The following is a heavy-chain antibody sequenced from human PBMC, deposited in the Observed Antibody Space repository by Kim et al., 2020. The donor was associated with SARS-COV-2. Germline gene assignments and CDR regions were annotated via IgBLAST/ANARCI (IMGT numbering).Heavy chain of an antibody. CDR2: ISWDGGST. J-gene: IGHJ4*02. Sequence: GGSLRLSCAASGFTFDDYTMHWVRQAPGKGLEWVSLISWDGGSTYYADSVKGRFTISRDNSKNSLYLQMNSLRTEDTALYYCAKDMGKGRPGVFDYWGQGTLVTVSS. CDR1: GFTFDDYT. V-gene: IGHV3-43*01. D-gene: IGHD7-27*01. CDR3: AKDMGKGRPGVFDY.